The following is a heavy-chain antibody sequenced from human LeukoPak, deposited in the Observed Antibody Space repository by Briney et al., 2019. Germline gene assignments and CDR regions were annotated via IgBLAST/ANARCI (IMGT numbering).Heavy chain of an antibody. V-gene: IGHV5-51*01. CDR3: ARHGIQLWSDDAFDI. J-gene: IGHJ3*02. Sequence: GESLKISCKGSGYSFTSYWIGWVRQMPGKGLEWMGIIYPGDSDTRYSPSFQGQVTISADKSISTAYLQWSSLKASDTAMYYCARHGIQLWSDDAFDIWGQGTVVTVSS. CDR1: GYSFTSYW. CDR2: IYPGDSDT. D-gene: IGHD5-18*01.